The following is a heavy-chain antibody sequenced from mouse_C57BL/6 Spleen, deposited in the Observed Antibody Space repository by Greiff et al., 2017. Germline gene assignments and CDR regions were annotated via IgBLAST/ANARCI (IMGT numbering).Heavy chain of an antibody. CDR1: GYTFTSYW. Sequence: QVQLKQPGAELVRPGSSVKLSCKASGYTFTSYWMHWVKQRPIQGLEWIGNIDPSDSETHYNQKFKDKATLTVDKSSSTAYVPLSSLTSEDSAVYDGARDPFDYWGQGTTLTVSS. J-gene: IGHJ2*01. CDR3: ARDPFDY. V-gene: IGHV1-52*01. CDR2: IDPSDSET.